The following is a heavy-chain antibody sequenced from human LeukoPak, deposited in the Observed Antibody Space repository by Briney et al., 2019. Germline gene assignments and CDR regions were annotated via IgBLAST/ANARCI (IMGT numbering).Heavy chain of an antibody. V-gene: IGHV3-9*01. CDR2: ISWNSGSI. Sequence: GGSLRLSCAASGFTFDDYAMHWVRQAPGKGLEWVSGISWNSGSIGYADSVKGRSTISRDNAKNSLYLQMNSLRAEDTALYYCAKGYCSSTSCHPDYWGQGTLVTVSS. D-gene: IGHD2-2*01. CDR1: GFTFDDYA. CDR3: AKGYCSSTSCHPDY. J-gene: IGHJ4*02.